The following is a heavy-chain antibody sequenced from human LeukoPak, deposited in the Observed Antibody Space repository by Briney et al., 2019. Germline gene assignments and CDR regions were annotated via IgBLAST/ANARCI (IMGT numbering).Heavy chain of an antibody. CDR3: AKDIAGVAATRSAFDS. CDR2: IIWNSGSI. J-gene: IGHJ3*02. V-gene: IGHV3-9*01. Sequence: GGSLRLSCAASGFTFADYAMHWVRQAPGKGLEWVSGIIWNSGSIDYADSVRGVFTISRDNAKNPLYLQINSLRAEDTALYYCAKDIAGVAATRSAFDSWGQGTMVTGSS. CDR1: GFTFADYA. D-gene: IGHD2-15*01.